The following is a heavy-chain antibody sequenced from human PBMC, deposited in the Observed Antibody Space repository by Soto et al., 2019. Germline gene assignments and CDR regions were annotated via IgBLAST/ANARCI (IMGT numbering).Heavy chain of an antibody. CDR1: GDSIRSGNHY. V-gene: IGHV4-30-4*01. CDR3: ARVSWREKYGMDV. J-gene: IGHJ6*02. CDR2: IYYSGST. Sequence: PSETLSLTCTVSGDSIRSGNHYWSWIRQPPGNGLEWIWYIYYSGSTYYSPSLKSRVTISVDTSKNQFSLKLNSVTAEDTAVYYCARVSWREKYGMDVWGQGTTVTVSS.